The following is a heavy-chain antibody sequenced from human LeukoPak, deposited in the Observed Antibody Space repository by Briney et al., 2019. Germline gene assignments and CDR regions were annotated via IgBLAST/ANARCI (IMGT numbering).Heavy chain of an antibody. V-gene: IGHV3-23*01. J-gene: IGHJ4*02. D-gene: IGHD3-3*01. CDR1: GVTFSSYA. CDR2: ISGGGDST. CDR3: ARDGGYDFWSGYYQDY. Sequence: GGSLRLSCAASGVTFSSYAMSWVRQAPGKGLEWVSVISGGGDSTYYADSVKGRFTISRDNSKNTLYLQMNSLRAEDTAVYYCARDGGYDFWSGYYQDYWGQGTLVIVSS.